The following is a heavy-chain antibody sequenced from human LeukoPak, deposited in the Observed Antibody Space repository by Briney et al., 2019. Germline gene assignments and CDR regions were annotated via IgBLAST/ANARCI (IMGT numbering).Heavy chain of an antibody. V-gene: IGHV3-21*01. CDR3: AREYSSSPLEGYYGMDV. Sequence: GVALRLSCAASGFTFSSYSMNWVRQAPGKGLEWVSSISSSSSYIYYADSVKGRFTISRDNAKNSLYLQMNSLRAEDTAVYYCAREYSSSPLEGYYGMDVWGQGTTVTVSS. CDR2: ISSSSSYI. D-gene: IGHD6-6*01. J-gene: IGHJ6*02. CDR1: GFTFSSYS.